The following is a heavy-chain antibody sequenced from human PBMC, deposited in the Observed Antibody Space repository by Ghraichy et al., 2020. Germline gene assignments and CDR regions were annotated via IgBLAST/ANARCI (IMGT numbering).Heavy chain of an antibody. Sequence: SETLSLTCAVYGGSFSGYYWSWIRQPPGKGLEWIGEINHSGSTNYNPSLKSRVTISVDTSKNQFSLKLSSVTAADTAVYYCAREWNLNYYYYYMDVWGKGTTVTVSS. J-gene: IGHJ6*03. D-gene: IGHD1-1*01. CDR3: AREWNLNYYYYYMDV. V-gene: IGHV4-34*01. CDR2: INHSGST. CDR1: GGSFSGYY.